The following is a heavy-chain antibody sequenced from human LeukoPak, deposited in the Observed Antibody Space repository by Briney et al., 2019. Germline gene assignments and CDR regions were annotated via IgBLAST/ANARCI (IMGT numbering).Heavy chain of an antibody. V-gene: IGHV3-30-3*01. CDR1: GFTFSIYA. CDR3: AREHRDGYNPAFDY. D-gene: IGHD5-24*01. CDR2: ISYDGSNK. Sequence: GGSLRLSCAASGFTFSIYAMHWVRQAPGKGLGWVAVISYDGSNKYYADSVKGRFTISRDNSKNTLYLQMNSLRAEDTAVYYCAREHRDGYNPAFDYWGQGTLVTVSS. J-gene: IGHJ4*02.